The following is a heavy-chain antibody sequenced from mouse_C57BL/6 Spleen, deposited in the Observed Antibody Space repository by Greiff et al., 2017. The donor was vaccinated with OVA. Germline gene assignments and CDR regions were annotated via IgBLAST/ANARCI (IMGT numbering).Heavy chain of an antibody. J-gene: IGHJ2*01. CDR2: ISSCGSYT. CDR1: GFTFSSYG. CDR3: ARPAYYSNFTSFFDY. D-gene: IGHD2-5*01. V-gene: IGHV5-6*01. Sequence: EVKVVESVGDLVKPGGSLKLSCAASGFTFSSYGMSWVRQTPDKRLEWVATISSCGSYTYYPDSVKGRFTISRDNAKNTLYLQMSSLKSEDTAMYYCARPAYYSNFTSFFDYWGQGTTLTVSS.